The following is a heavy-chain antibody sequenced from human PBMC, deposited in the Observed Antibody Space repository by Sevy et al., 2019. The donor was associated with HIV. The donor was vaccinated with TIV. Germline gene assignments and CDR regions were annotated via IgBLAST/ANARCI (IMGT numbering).Heavy chain of an antibody. Sequence: GGSLRLSCAASGFSFRNFGMHWVRQAPGKGLEWLALISFDGDTKYYGDSVKGRFTISRDNSKNTLYLQMNSLRVGDTAVYYCAKGGGHDTSGYVSYYYYGMDVWGQGTTVTVSS. V-gene: IGHV3-30*18. D-gene: IGHD3-22*01. CDR2: ISFDGDTK. CDR1: GFSFRNFG. J-gene: IGHJ6*02. CDR3: AKGGGHDTSGYVSYYYYGMDV.